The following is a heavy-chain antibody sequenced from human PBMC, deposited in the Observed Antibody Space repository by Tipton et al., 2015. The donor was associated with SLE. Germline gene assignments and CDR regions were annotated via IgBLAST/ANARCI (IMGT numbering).Heavy chain of an antibody. CDR2: VYYSGST. J-gene: IGHJ5*02. Sequence: GLVKPSETLSLTCTVSGGSINSFYWSWIRQPPGKGLEWIGYVYYSGSTNYNPSLKSRVTISIDTSNKQFALKLTSVTAADTAVYYCARQILDGLVADWFDPWGQGSLVTVSS. CDR1: GGSINSFY. V-gene: IGHV4-59*01. D-gene: IGHD3-10*01. CDR3: ARQILDGLVADWFDP.